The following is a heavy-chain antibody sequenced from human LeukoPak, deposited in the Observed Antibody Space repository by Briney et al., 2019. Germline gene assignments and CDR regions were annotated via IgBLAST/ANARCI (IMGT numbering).Heavy chain of an antibody. J-gene: IGHJ6*03. CDR2: IYYSGST. Sequence: SETLSLTCTVSGGSISSYYWSWIRQPPGKGLEWIGYIYYSGSTNYNPSLKGRVTISVDTSKNQFSLKLTSVTAADTAVYYCARTTEGGYTYGYFYYYYMDVWGKGTTVTISS. CDR3: ARTTEGGYTYGYFYYYYMDV. V-gene: IGHV4-59*01. D-gene: IGHD5-18*01. CDR1: GGSISSYY.